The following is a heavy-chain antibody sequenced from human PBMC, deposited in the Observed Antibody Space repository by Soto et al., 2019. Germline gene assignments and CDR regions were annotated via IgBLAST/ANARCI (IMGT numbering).Heavy chain of an antibody. V-gene: IGHV5-51*01. J-gene: IGHJ4*02. D-gene: IGHD3-16*01. CDR2: IYPGDSDT. CDR3: ARQPKDSRYAPEG. Sequence: GESLKISCKGSGYSFTSYWIGWVRQMPGKGLEWMGIIYPGDSDTRYSPSFQGQVTISADKSISTAYLQWSSLKASDTAMYYWARQPKDSRYAPEGWGQGTLVTVSS. CDR1: GYSFTSYW.